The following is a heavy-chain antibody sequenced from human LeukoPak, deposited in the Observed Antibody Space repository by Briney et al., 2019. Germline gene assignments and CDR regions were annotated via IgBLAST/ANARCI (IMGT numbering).Heavy chain of an antibody. Sequence: APVKFSCKASGYTFTNYAMNWVRQAPGQGLEWMGWINTNTGNPTYAQGFTGRFVFPLDTSVSTAYLQISSLKAEDTAVYYCAREYSSSWSYFDYWGQGTLVTVSS. CDR1: GYTFTNYA. J-gene: IGHJ4*02. V-gene: IGHV7-4-1*02. CDR2: INTNTGNP. CDR3: AREYSSSWSYFDY. D-gene: IGHD6-13*01.